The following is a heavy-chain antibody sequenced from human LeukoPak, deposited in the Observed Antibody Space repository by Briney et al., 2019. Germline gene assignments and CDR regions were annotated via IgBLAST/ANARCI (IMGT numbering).Heavy chain of an antibody. CDR3: ARSRGSYWVPEFDY. Sequence: GGSLRLSCAASGFTFGNSAMSWVRQAPGKRLEWVSGISGSGGGTYYADSVKGRFTTSRDNSKNTLYLQMNSLRAEDTAIYYCARSRGSYWVPEFDYWGQGILVTVSS. CDR2: ISGSGGGT. J-gene: IGHJ4*02. D-gene: IGHD1-26*01. CDR1: GFTFGNSA. V-gene: IGHV3-23*01.